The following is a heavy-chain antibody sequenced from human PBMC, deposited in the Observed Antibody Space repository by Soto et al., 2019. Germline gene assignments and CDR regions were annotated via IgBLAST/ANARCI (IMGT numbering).Heavy chain of an antibody. D-gene: IGHD2-21*01. Sequence: ASVKVSCKASGYTFTSYGISWVRQAPGQGLEWMGWISAYNGNTNYAQKLQGRVTMTTDTSTSTAYMELRSLRSDDTAVYYCARVPICGGDCYWYFDLLGRGTLVTVSS. CDR1: GYTFTSYG. V-gene: IGHV1-18*01. CDR2: ISAYNGNT. J-gene: IGHJ2*01. CDR3: ARVPICGGDCYWYFDL.